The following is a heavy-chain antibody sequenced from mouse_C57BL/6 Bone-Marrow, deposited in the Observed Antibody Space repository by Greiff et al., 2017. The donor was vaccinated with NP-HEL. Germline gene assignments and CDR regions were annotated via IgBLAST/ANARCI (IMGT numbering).Heavy chain of an antibody. CDR3: ARYYDYDQAWFAY. J-gene: IGHJ3*01. CDR1: GYTFTSYT. CDR2: INPSSGYT. D-gene: IGHD2-4*01. V-gene: IGHV1-4*01. Sequence: VQLQQSGAELARPGASVKMSCKASGYTFTSYTMHWVKPRPGQGLEWIGYINPSSGYTKYNQKFKDKATLTADKSSSTAYMQLSSLTSEDSAVYYCARYYDYDQAWFAYWGQGTLVTVSA.